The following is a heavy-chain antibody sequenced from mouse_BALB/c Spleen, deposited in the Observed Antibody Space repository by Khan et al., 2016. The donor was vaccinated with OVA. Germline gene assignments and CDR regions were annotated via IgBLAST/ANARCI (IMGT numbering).Heavy chain of an antibody. CDR1: GFSLNGYG. CDR2: IWGDGST. J-gene: IGHJ4*01. CDR3: ASAYYGNYRDAMDY. V-gene: IGHV2-6-7*01. Sequence: VQLQESGPGLVAPSQSLSITCTVSGFSLNGYGVNWVRQPPGKGLEWLGMIWGDGSTDYNSVLKSRLSISKDKSKSQVFLKMYSLQTDDTAMYYVASAYYGNYRDAMDYWGQGTSVTVSS. D-gene: IGHD2-10*01.